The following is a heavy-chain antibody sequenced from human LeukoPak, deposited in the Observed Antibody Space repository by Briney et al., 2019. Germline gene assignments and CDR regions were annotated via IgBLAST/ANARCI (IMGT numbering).Heavy chain of an antibody. J-gene: IGHJ4*02. CDR2: IYYNGNT. CDR1: GGSIGINNW. V-gene: IGHV4-4*02. CDR3: AKVRVTPYIAFDQ. D-gene: IGHD2-21*02. Sequence: PSETLSLTCAVSGGSIGINNWWSWVRQSPGKGLEWIGEIYYNGNTNYNSSLKSRVTISVDRSKSQFSLRLSSVTAADMGTYYCAKVRVTPYIAFDQWGQGTLVTVSS.